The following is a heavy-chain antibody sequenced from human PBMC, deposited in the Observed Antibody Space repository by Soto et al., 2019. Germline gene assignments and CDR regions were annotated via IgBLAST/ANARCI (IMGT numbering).Heavy chain of an antibody. CDR1: GFNFRDYA. D-gene: IGHD3-10*01. CDR3: ASDRRIGSSEVIDQ. J-gene: IGHJ4*02. CDR2: IWYDGSNE. V-gene: IGHV3-33*01. Sequence: QVQLVESGGGVVQPGRSLKISCAASGFNFRDYAMYWIRQAPGKGLEWVAVIWYDGSNEFYADSVRGRFTISKDISQATVYLQMNSLRGEDTDVYYCASDRRIGSSEVIDQWGQGTLVTVSS.